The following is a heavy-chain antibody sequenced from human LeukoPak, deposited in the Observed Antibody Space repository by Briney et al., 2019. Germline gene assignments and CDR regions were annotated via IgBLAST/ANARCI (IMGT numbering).Heavy chain of an antibody. CDR2: IRGNDTST. D-gene: IGHD2-15*01. CDR3: AKGGYSTWFDP. Sequence: GGSLRLSCAASGFTFSDYSMTWVRQAPGKGMEWVSTIRGNDTSTYYADSMKGRFTVSRDNSQNTLFLQMDSLRAEDTAVYYCAKGGYSTWFDPWGQGTLVTVSS. CDR1: GFTFSDYS. J-gene: IGHJ5*02. V-gene: IGHV3-23*01.